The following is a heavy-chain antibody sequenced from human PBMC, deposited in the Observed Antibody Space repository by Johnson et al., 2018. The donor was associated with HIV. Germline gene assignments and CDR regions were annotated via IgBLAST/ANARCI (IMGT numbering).Heavy chain of an antibody. CDR3: AREGRGAPHDAFDI. CDR2: ISYDGSNK. V-gene: IGHV3-30-3*01. D-gene: IGHD2-15*01. J-gene: IGHJ3*02. CDR1: GFTFSSYA. Sequence: QVLLVESGGGVVQPGRSLRLSCVASGFTFSSYAMHWVRQAPGKGLEWVAVISYDGSNKYYADSVKGRFTISRDNSKNTLYLQMNSLRAEDTAVYYCAREGRGAPHDAFDIWGQGTMVTVSS.